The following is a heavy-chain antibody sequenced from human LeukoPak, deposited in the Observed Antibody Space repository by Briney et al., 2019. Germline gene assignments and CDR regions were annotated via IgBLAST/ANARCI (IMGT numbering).Heavy chain of an antibody. D-gene: IGHD2-2*01. V-gene: IGHV2-5*01. J-gene: IGHJ4*02. CDR3: AHRVVPAAILFDY. CDR1: GFSPSTPRVG. Sequence: VSGPTPQKPTQTLTLTYTFSGFSPSTPRVGVVCIRQPPGKALDCLALIYWNDDKRYSPSLKSRLTITKDTSKNQVVLTMTNMDPVDTATYYCAHRVVPAAILFDYWGQGTLVTVSS. CDR2: IYWNDDK.